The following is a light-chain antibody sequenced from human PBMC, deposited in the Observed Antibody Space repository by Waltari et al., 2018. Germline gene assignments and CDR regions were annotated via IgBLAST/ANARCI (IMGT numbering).Light chain of an antibody. V-gene: IGKV1-5*03. CDR1: QSILTW. Sequence: DIQMTQSPSTLSASVGDRVTITCRASQSILTWLAWYQQKPGKAPKLLIYKASNLQSGVPSRVSGSRSGTEFTLTISSLQPDDFATYYCQQYSSHYTFGQGTKLEIK. CDR2: KAS. J-gene: IGKJ2*01. CDR3: QQYSSHYT.